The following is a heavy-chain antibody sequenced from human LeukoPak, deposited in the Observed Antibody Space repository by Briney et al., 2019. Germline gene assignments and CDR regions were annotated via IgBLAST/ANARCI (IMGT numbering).Heavy chain of an antibody. J-gene: IGHJ5*02. D-gene: IGHD3-10*01. CDR3: ARGSGFDYGSGSYYNVANWFDP. V-gene: IGHV5-51*01. CDR1: GYSFTSYW. Sequence: GESLKISCKGSGYSFTSYWIGWVRQMPGKGLEWMAIIYPGDSDTRYSPSFQGQVTISADKSISTAYLQWSSLKASDTAMYYCARGSGFDYGSGSYYNVANWFDPWGQGTLVTVSS. CDR2: IYPGDSDT.